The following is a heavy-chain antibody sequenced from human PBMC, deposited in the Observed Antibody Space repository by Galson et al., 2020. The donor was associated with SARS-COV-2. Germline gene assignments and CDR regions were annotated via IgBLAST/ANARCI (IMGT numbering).Heavy chain of an antibody. CDR3: LSFSSTRDNY. V-gene: IGHV3-64D*09. CDR2: ISSNGGTS. J-gene: IGHJ4*01. D-gene: IGHD6-13*01. Sequence: GGSLSLSCSASAFTFSDFAMHWVRQAPGKGLEYVSAISSNGGTSFYADSVNGRFTMSRDNDKNTFYLQMTGLRVEDTAFYYCLSFSSTRDNYWGQGTLVTVTS. CDR1: AFTFSDFA.